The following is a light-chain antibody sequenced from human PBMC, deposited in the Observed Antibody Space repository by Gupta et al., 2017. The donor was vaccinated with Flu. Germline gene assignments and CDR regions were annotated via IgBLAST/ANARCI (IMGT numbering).Light chain of an antibody. V-gene: IGKV1-12*02. Sequence: DIQMTQSPSSVSASVGDRVTITCRASQGISSWLAWYQQKPGKAPKLLIYAASSVQSGVPSRFSGSGAGTDFLPISSRQQAEYVANYYRQQANRFPWTFGQGTKVESK. CDR2: AAS. J-gene: IGKJ1*01. CDR3: QQANRFPWT. CDR1: QGISSW.